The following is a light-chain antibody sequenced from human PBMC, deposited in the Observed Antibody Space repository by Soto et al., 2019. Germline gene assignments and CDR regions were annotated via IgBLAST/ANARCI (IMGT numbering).Light chain of an antibody. CDR1: QSISFW. Sequence: DIPMTQSPSTLSASVGDRVTITCRSSQSISFWLAWYQQKPGKAPKLLIYDASTLYSGVPSRFSGGGSGTDFTLTISDLQPEDFATYYCQQTFSTQISFGGGTTVEIK. CDR3: QQTFSTQIS. CDR2: DAS. J-gene: IGKJ4*02. V-gene: IGKV1-5*01.